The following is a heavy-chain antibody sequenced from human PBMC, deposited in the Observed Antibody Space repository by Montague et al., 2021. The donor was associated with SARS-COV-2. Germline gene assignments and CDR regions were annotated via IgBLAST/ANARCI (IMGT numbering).Heavy chain of an antibody. CDR3: AKSNCGGNCHLDS. CDR2: LRGRDSRR. CDR1: GFTFSTYS. V-gene: IGHV3-23*01. Sequence: SLRLSCAASGFTFSTYSMNWVRQAPGKGLEWVATLRGRDSRRYYTESVEGRFTISRDNVKNTLSLQMNSLRAEDTAIYYCAKSNCGGNCHLDSWGQGTLVTVSS. J-gene: IGHJ5*01. D-gene: IGHD2-21*01.